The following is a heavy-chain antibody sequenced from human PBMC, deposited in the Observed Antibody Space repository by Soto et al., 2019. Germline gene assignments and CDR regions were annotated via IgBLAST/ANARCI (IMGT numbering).Heavy chain of an antibody. D-gene: IGHD3-9*01. CDR1: GGSISRYY. V-gene: IGHV4-59*01. J-gene: IGHJ6*02. Sequence: SETRSLTCTLAGGSISRYYWSWIRQPPGKGLEWIGYIYYSGSTNYNPSLKSRVTISVVTSKNQFSLKLSSVTAADTDVNYCARDRSTADTDYYYCMDVWGQGTRVTVSS. CDR2: IYYSGST. CDR3: ARDRSTADTDYYYCMDV.